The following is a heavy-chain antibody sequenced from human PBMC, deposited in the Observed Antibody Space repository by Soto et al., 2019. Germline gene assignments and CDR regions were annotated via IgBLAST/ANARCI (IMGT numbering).Heavy chain of an antibody. CDR3: ARAWRTMIVYDMGMDV. Sequence: GGSLRLSCAASGFTFSSYGMHWVRQAPGKGLEWVAVIWYDGSNKYYADSVKGRFTISRDNSKNTLYLQMNSLRAEDTAVYYCARAWRTMIVYDMGMDVWGQGTTVTVSS. D-gene: IGHD3-22*01. V-gene: IGHV3-33*01. CDR2: IWYDGSNK. CDR1: GFTFSSYG. J-gene: IGHJ6*02.